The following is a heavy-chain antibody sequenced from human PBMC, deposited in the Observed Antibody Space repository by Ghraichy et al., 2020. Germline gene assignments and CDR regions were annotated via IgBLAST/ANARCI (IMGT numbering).Heavy chain of an antibody. V-gene: IGHV5-51*01. D-gene: IGHD2-2*01. CDR1: GYSFTSYW. Sequence: GGSLRLSCKGSGYSFTSYWIGWVRQMPGKGLEWMGIIYPGDSDTRYSPSFQGQVTISADKSISTAYLQWSSLKASDTAMYYCARGVRYCSSTSCPMGFDPWGQGTLVTVSS. J-gene: IGHJ5*02. CDR2: IYPGDSDT. CDR3: ARGVRYCSSTSCPMGFDP.